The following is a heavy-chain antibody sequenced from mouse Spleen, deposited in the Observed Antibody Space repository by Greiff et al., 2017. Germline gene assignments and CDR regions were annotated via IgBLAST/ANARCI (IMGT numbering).Heavy chain of an antibody. D-gene: IGHD3-1*01. Sequence: VKLVESGAELVRPGVSVKISCKGSGYTFTDYAMHWVKQSHAKSLEWIGVISTYYGDASYNQKFKGKATMTVDKSSSTAYMELARLTSEDSAIYYCARVSSGSWFAYWGQGTLVTVSA. CDR1: GYTFTDYA. CDR2: ISTYYGDA. V-gene: IGHV1S137*01. CDR3: ARVSSGSWFAY. J-gene: IGHJ3*01.